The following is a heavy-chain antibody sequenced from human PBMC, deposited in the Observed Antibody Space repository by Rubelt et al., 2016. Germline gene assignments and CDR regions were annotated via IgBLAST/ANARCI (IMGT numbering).Heavy chain of an antibody. V-gene: IGHV4-31*03. CDR2: IYYSGST. Sequence: QVQLQESGPGLVKPSQTLSLTCTVSGGSISSGGYYWSWIRQHPGKGLEWIGYIYYSGSTYYNPSPNGRVTISVDTSKNHFSLKLSSVTAADTAVYYCARHVVRGVTHFNYWGQGTLVTVSS. CDR3: ARHVVRGVTHFNY. CDR1: GGSISSGGYY. J-gene: IGHJ4*02. D-gene: IGHD3-10*01.